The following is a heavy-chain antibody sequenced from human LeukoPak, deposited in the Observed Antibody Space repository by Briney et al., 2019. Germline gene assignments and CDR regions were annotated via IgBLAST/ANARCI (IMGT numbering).Heavy chain of an antibody. CDR3: ARLEWELPS. Sequence: SQTLSLTCAVSGGSISSGGYSWSWIRQPPGKRLEWIGYIYYSGSTYYNPSLKSRVTISVDTSKNQFSLKLSSVTAADTAVYYCARLEWELPSWGQGTLVAVSS. D-gene: IGHD1-26*01. V-gene: IGHV4-30-2*03. CDR1: GGSISSGGYS. J-gene: IGHJ4*02. CDR2: IYYSGST.